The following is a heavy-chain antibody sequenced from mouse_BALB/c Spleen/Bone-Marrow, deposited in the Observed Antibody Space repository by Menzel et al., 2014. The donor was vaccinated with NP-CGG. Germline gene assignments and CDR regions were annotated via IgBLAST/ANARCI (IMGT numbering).Heavy chain of an antibody. CDR1: GYIFSSYR. CDR2: ILPGSGRA. Sequence: VQLQQSGAELMKPGASVKISCKATGYIFSSYRIEWIKRRPGRGLEWIGEILPGSGRANYNENFKGKATFTADTSSNTAYMQLSSLTSEDSAVYYCARGLYGNYGEWGQGASVTVSS. D-gene: IGHD2-1*01. J-gene: IGHJ4*01. V-gene: IGHV1-9*01. CDR3: ARGLYGNYGE.